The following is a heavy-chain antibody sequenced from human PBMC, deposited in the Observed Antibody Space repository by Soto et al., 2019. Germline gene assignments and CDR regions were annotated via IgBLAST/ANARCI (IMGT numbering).Heavy chain of an antibody. Sequence: QVQLQESGPGLVKASQTLSLTCTVSGASVNSGDYYWSWVRQPPGRGLEWIGYIHYSETIDYNPSLKSQVQILVETFKNQFSLEVSPVTATDTAVYYCARAHRYYDYPDIWGQGTTVTVSS. D-gene: IGHD3-22*01. CDR3: ARAHRYYDYPDI. CDR2: IHYSETI. V-gene: IGHV4-30-4*01. CDR1: GASVNSGDYY. J-gene: IGHJ3*02.